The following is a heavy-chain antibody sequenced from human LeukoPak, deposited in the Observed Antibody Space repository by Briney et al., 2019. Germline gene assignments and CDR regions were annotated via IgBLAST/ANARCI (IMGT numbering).Heavy chain of an antibody. Sequence: SETLSLTCTVSGGSISSYYWSWIRQPPGKGLEWIGYIYHSGSTNYNPSLKSRVTISVDTSKNQFSLKLSSVTAADTAVYYCARLYCSSTSCYIGGDGDYWGQGTLVTVSS. V-gene: IGHV4-59*01. CDR1: GGSISSYY. D-gene: IGHD2-2*02. J-gene: IGHJ4*02. CDR3: ARLYCSSTSCYIGGDGDY. CDR2: IYHSGST.